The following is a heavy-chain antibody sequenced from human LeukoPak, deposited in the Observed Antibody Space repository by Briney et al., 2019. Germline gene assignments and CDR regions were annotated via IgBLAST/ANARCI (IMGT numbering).Heavy chain of an antibody. D-gene: IGHD3-3*01. CDR3: ANSRTIFGVFDY. J-gene: IGHJ4*02. Sequence: PGGSLRLSCAXSXXXFSSYXMSWVRQAXXXXXXXVSAISGSGGSTYYADSVKGRFTISRDNSKNTLYLQMNSLRAEDTAVYYCANSRTIFGVFDYWGQGTLVTVSS. CDR2: ISGSGGST. V-gene: IGHV3-23*01. CDR1: XXXFSSYX.